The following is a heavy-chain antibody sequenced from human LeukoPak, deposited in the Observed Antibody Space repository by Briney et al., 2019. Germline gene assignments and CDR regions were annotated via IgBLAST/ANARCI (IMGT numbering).Heavy chain of an antibody. J-gene: IGHJ1*01. CDR1: GYTFTSYA. D-gene: IGHD6-13*01. CDR2: INAGNGNT. Sequence: GASVKVSCKASGYTFTSYAMHWVRQAPGQRLEWMGWINAGNGNTKYSQKFQGRVTITRDTSASTAYMELSSLRSEDTAVYYCAGAAAGREEYFHHWGQGTLVTVSS. CDR3: AGAAAGREEYFHH. V-gene: IGHV1-3*01.